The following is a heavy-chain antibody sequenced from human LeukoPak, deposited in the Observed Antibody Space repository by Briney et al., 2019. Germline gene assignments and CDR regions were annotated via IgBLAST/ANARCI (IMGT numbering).Heavy chain of an antibody. CDR3: ARALMYLYYFDY. V-gene: IGHV4-30-2*01. CDR2: IYHSGST. J-gene: IGHJ4*02. Sequence: TLSLTCAVSGGSISSGGYSWSWIRQPPGKGLEWIGYIYHSGSTYYNPSLKSRVTISVDRSKNQFSLKLSSVTAADTAVYYCARALMYLYYFDYWGQGTLVTVSS. CDR1: GGSISSGGYS. D-gene: IGHD2-8*01.